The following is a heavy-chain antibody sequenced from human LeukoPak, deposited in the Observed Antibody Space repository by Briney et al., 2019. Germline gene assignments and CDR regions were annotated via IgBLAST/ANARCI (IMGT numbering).Heavy chain of an antibody. D-gene: IGHD5-24*01. V-gene: IGHV4-39*01. Sequence: SETLSLTCTVSGGSISSSTYYWGWIRQPPGKGLEWIGSMYYSGSTYYNSSLKSRVTMFVDTSKNQFSLKLISVTAADTAVYYCARLSDGYNNLSPFDYWGQGTLVTVSS. CDR3: ARLSDGYNNLSPFDY. CDR2: MYYSGST. J-gene: IGHJ4*02. CDR1: GGSISSSTYY.